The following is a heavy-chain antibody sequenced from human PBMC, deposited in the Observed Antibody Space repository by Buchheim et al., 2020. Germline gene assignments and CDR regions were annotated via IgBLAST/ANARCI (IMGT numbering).Heavy chain of an antibody. D-gene: IGHD6-19*01. J-gene: IGHJ4*02. Sequence: QVQLVQSGAEVKKPGSSVKVSCKASGGTFSSYAISWVRQAPGQGLEWMGRIIPILGIANYAQKFQGRVTITADKSARTAYMELSSLRSEDTAVYYCARDSSNEQWLVREAVYFDYWGQGTL. CDR1: GGTFSSYA. V-gene: IGHV1-69*04. CDR2: IIPILGIA. CDR3: ARDSSNEQWLVREAVYFDY.